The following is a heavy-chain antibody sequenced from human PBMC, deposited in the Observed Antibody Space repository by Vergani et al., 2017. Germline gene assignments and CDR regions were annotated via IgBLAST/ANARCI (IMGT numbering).Heavy chain of an antibody. CDR1: GGSISSGGYS. V-gene: IGHV4-30-2*01. Sequence: QLQLQESGSGLVKPSQTLSLTCAVSGGSISSGGYSWSWIRQPPGKGLEWIGYIYHSGSTYYNPSLKSRVTISVDKSKNQFSLKLSSVTAADTAVYYCATKFSSSWYFLRAATASDEYFQHWGQGTLVTVSS. CDR3: ATKFSSSWYFLRAATASDEYFQH. CDR2: IYHSGST. J-gene: IGHJ1*01. D-gene: IGHD6-13*01.